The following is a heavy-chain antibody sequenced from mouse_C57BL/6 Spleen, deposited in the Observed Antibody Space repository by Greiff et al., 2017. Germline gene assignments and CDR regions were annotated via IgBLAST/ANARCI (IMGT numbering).Heavy chain of an antibody. J-gene: IGHJ1*03. CDR3: ARCGGTGRYFDV. Sequence: VQLQQPGAELVKPGASVKLSCKASGYTFTSYWMHWVKQRPGQGLEWIGMIHPNSGSTNYNAKFKSKATLTVDKSSSTAYMRLSSLTSEDSAVYYCARCGGTGRYFDVWGTGTTVTVSS. CDR2: IHPNSGST. CDR1: GYTFTSYW. D-gene: IGHD4-1*01. V-gene: IGHV1-64*01.